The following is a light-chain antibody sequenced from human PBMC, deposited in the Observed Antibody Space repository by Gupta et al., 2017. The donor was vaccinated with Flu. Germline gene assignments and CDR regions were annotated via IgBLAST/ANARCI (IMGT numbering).Light chain of an antibody. J-gene: IGKJ1*01. CDR3: QQHDNCPST. CDR2: RDA. Sequence: WLQHRRGHAPSFITFRDATGHSGVPSRFSGSGSGTEFTLTITSLEPDDFAAYYCQQHDNCPSTFGQGTKVEIK. V-gene: IGKV1-5*03.